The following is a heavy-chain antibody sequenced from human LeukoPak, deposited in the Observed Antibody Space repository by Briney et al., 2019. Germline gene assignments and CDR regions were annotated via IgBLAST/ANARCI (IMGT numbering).Heavy chain of an antibody. CDR1: GYSFSRYW. CDR2: IYPEDSDT. Sequence: GESLEISFKGSGYSFSRYWIGWVRQMPGKGLEWMGIIYPEDSDTRYSPSFQGQVTISADKSISTAYLQWSSLKALDTAMYYCARHAGAVADDYWGQGTLVTVSS. CDR3: ARHAGAVADDY. D-gene: IGHD2-15*01. V-gene: IGHV5-51*01. J-gene: IGHJ4*02.